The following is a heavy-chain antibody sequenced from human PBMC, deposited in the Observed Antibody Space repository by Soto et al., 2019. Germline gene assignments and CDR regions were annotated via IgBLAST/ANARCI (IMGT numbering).Heavy chain of an antibody. V-gene: IGHV1-8*01. Sequence: ASVKVSCKASGYTFTSYDINWVRQATGQGLEWMGWMNPNSGNTGYAQKFQGRATMTRNTSISTAYMELSSLRSEDTAVYYCARCPVDIAARSDWVDYWGQGTLVTVSS. CDR3: ARCPVDIAARSDWVDY. J-gene: IGHJ4*02. CDR2: MNPNSGNT. D-gene: IGHD6-6*01. CDR1: GYTFTSYD.